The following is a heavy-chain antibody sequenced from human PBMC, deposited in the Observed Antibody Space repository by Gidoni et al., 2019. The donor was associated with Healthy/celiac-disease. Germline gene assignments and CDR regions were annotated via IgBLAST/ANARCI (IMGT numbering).Heavy chain of an antibody. CDR2: ISWNSG. V-gene: IGHV3-9*01. Sequence: EVQLVEYGGGLVQPGRSLRLSCAASGCNFDDYAMHWVRQAPGKGLEWVSGISWNSGSKNSLYLQMNSVRAEETALYYCAKDILGHSGSYFWGQGTLVTVSS. CDR1: GCNFDDYA. CDR3: AKDILGHSGSYF. D-gene: IGHD1-26*01. J-gene: IGHJ4*02.